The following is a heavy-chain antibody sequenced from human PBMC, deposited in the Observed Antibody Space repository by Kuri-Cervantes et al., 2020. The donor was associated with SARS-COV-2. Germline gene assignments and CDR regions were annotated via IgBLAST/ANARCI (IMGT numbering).Heavy chain of an antibody. V-gene: IGHV3-23*01. CDR1: GFTFGSYA. Sequence: GGSLRLSCAASGFTFGSYAMSWVRQAPGKGLEWVSTISGSGGKTYYADSVKGRFTISRNNSKNTLYLQMNSLRAEDTAIYYCAKDLASAKLWVIAILSFHYWGQGTLVTVSS. D-gene: IGHD2-21*01. CDR2: ISGSGGKT. CDR3: AKDLASAKLWVIAILSFHY. J-gene: IGHJ4*02.